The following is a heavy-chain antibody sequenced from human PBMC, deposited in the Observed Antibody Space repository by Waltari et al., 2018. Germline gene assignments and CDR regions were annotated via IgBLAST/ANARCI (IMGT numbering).Heavy chain of an antibody. CDR2: INTDTGVP. CDR1: EYILTNAA. D-gene: IGHD2-2*01. V-gene: IGHV7-4-1*02. CDR3: ARDWGAGHCSGPNCYEDDY. J-gene: IGHJ4*02. Sequence: QVQLVQSGSELKKPGASVKVPCQAYEYILTNAATQWVRQAPGQGLESMGWINTDTGVPTYAQGFTGRFVFSLDTSVTTAYLQINSLKTEDTAVYYCARDWGAGHCSGPNCYEDDYWGQGTLLTVSS.